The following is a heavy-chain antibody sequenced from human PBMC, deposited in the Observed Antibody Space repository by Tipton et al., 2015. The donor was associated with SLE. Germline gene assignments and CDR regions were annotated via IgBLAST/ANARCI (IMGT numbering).Heavy chain of an antibody. CDR2: ISGTGGGGHS. J-gene: IGHJ4*02. D-gene: IGHD1-26*01. Sequence: SLRLSCAASGFTFSSYVMTWVRQAPGKGLEWVSSISGTGGGGHSYYADSVKGRFTISRDNAKNSLYLQMDSLRVEDTAIYYCARDMWAIESWGQGTLVTVSS. V-gene: IGHV3-23*01. CDR1: GFTFSSYV. CDR3: ARDMWAIES.